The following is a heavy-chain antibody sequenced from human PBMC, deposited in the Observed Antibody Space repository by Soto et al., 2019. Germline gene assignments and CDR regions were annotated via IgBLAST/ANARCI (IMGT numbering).Heavy chain of an antibody. J-gene: IGHJ4*02. Sequence: EVQLVESGGGLVKPGGSLRLSCAASGFTFSSYSMNWVRQAPGKGLEWVSSISSSSSYIYYADSVKGRFTISGDNAKNSQYSQMNRLRAEDTAVYYCARCGSDRYNGRFDYWGQGTLVTVSS. V-gene: IGHV3-21*01. CDR1: GFTFSSYS. CDR3: ARCGSDRYNGRFDY. D-gene: IGHD1-1*01. CDR2: ISSSSSYI.